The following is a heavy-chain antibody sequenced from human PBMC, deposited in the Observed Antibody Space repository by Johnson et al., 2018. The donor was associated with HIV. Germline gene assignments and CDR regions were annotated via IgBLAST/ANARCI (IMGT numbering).Heavy chain of an antibody. J-gene: IGHJ3*02. CDR3: ARGQGGAIPHDALDI. CDR2: ISGSGATT. D-gene: IGHD3-16*01. Sequence: VQLVESGGGLVKPGGSLRLSCAASGFTFINCAMNWVRQAPGTGLEWVSTISGSGATTYYADSVKGRFTISRDNSKNTLYLQMNSLRAEDTAVYYCARGQGGAIPHDALDIWGQGNMVTVSA. V-gene: IGHV3-23*04. CDR1: GFTFINCA.